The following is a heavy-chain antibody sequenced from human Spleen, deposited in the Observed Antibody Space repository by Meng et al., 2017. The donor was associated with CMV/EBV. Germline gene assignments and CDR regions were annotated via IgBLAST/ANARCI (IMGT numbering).Heavy chain of an antibody. CDR1: GFTFSDYA. J-gene: IGHJ5*02. CDR2: ITGSGGNT. Sequence: GGSLRLWCAASGFTFSDYAMSWVRQASGKGLDWDSVITGSGGNTYYAGSVRGRFTISRDNSKNTLYLQMNSLRAEDTAVYYCARDEDRRFLEWLSFDNWGQGTLVTVSS. D-gene: IGHD3-3*01. CDR3: ARDEDRRFLEWLSFDN. V-gene: IGHV3-23*01.